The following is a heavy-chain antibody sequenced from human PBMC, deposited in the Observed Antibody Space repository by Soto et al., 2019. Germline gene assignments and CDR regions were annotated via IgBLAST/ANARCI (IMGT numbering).Heavy chain of an antibody. J-gene: IGHJ4*02. CDR3: ARGNVVPLDY. D-gene: IGHD2-21*01. CDR1: GGSISSYY. Sequence: PSETLSLTCTVSGGSISSYYWSWIRQPPGKGLEWIGYIYYSGSTNYNPSLKSRVTISVDTSKNQFSLKLSSVTAADTAVYYCARGNVVPLDYWGKGTLVTVSS. V-gene: IGHV4-59*01. CDR2: IYYSGST.